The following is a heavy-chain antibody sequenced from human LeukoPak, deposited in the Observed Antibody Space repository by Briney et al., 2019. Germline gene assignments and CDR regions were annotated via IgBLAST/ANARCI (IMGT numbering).Heavy chain of an antibody. CDR1: GGSLSSSNW. CDR3: ARRMDTAMVTGSAFDI. J-gene: IGHJ3*02. D-gene: IGHD5-18*01. CDR2: IYHGGST. V-gene: IGHV4-4*02. Sequence: SETLSLTCAVSGGSLSSSNWWSWVRPPPGKGLEWIGEIYHGGSTNYDPSLKSRVTISVDKSKNQFSLKLSSVTAADTAVYYCARRMDTAMVTGSAFDIWGQGTMVTVSS.